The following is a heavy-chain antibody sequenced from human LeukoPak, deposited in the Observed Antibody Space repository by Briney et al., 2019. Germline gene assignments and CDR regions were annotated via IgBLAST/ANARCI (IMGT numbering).Heavy chain of an antibody. CDR3: AKVLKGYCSSTSCQHFDY. Sequence: PGGSLRLSCAASGFTFSSYAMSWVRQAPGKGLEWVSAISGSGGSTYYADSVKGRFTISRDNSKNTLYLQMNSLRAEDTAVYYCAKVLKGYCSSTSCQHFDYWGQGTLVTVSS. J-gene: IGHJ4*02. CDR2: ISGSGGST. CDR1: GFTFSSYA. V-gene: IGHV3-23*01. D-gene: IGHD2-2*01.